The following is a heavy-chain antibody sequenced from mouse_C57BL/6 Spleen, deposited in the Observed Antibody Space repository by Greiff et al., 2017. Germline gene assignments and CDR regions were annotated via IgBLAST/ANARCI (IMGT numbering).Heavy chain of an antibody. CDR2: LRSKSNNYAT. Sequence: EVKVVESGGGLVQPKGSLILSCAASGFSFDTYAMNSVRQAPGKGLDRVDRLRSKSNNYATYYADSVKDRFTISRDDSESMLYLQMNNLKTEDTAMYYCVLNWDGTWFAYWGQGSLVTVSA. V-gene: IGHV10-1*01. D-gene: IGHD4-1*02. CDR1: GFSFDTYA. CDR3: VLNWDGTWFAY. J-gene: IGHJ3*01.